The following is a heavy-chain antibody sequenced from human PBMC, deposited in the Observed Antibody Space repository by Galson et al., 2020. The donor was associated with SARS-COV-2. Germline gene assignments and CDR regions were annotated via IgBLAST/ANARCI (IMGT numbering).Heavy chain of an antibody. D-gene: IGHD6-13*01. V-gene: IGHV4-4*02. Sequence: SETLSLTCAVSGGSISSSNWWSWVSQPPGTGLEWIGEIFHSGNTNYSPSLKSRVTISLDTSKNQFSLKLSSVTAADTAVYYCAKIATAGNGIDVWGQGTTATGSS. J-gene: IGHJ6*02. CDR2: IFHSGNT. CDR3: AKIATAGNGIDV. CDR1: GGSISSSNW.